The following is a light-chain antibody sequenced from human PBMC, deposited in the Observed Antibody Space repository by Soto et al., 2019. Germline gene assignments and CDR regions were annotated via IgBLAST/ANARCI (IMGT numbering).Light chain of an antibody. J-gene: IGKJ1*01. CDR2: DAS. CDR3: QQYNSYSS. Sequence: DIQMTQSPSTLSASVGDRVTITCRASQSISNWLAWYQQKPGKAPKLLIYDASNLESGVPSRFGGSASGTECTLTISSLQPDDFATYYCQQYNSYSSFGQGTKGEIK. V-gene: IGKV1-5*01. CDR1: QSISNW.